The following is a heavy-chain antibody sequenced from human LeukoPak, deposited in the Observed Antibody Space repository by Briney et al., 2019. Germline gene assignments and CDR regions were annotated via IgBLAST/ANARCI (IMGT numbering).Heavy chain of an antibody. CDR3: ARDSSEYSSSWYVRDY. CDR2: IYYSGST. D-gene: IGHD6-13*01. V-gene: IGHV4-31*03. CDR1: GGSISSSSYY. J-gene: IGHJ4*02. Sequence: PSETLSLTCTVSGGSISSSSYYWSWIRQHPGKGLEWIGYIYYSGSTYYNPSLKSRVTISVDTSKNQFSLKLSSVTAADTAVYYCARDSSEYSSSWYVRDYWGQGTLVTVSS.